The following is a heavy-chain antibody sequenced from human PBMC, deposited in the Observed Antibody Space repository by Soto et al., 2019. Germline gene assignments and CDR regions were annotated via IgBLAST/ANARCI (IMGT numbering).Heavy chain of an antibody. CDR2: IVNTGDTT. Sequence: EVQLLESGGGLVQPGGSLRLSCAASGFTFSTYAMSWVRQAPGEGLEWVSAIVNTGDTTYYTDSVKGRFTISRDNSRNTGYLQMNSLRAEDTAVYYCAKEITGGGAFDYWGQGTLVTVSS. CDR1: GFTFSTYA. J-gene: IGHJ4*02. V-gene: IGHV3-23*01. D-gene: IGHD3-16*01. CDR3: AKEITGGGAFDY.